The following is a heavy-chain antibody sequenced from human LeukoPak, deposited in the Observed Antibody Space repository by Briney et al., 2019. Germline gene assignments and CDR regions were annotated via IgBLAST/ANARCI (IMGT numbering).Heavy chain of an antibody. CDR2: INPNGGGT. V-gene: IGHV1-2*02. CDR3: ARDPYYTNSFDH. J-gene: IGHJ4*02. Sequence: GASVKVSCKASGYTFTGYYIHWLRQAPGQGLEWMGWINPNGGGTRYAQKFQGRVTVTGDTSINTAYMELSRLKSDDTAVYFCARDPYYTNSFDHWGQGTLVTVSS. CDR1: GYTFTGYY. D-gene: IGHD2/OR15-2a*01.